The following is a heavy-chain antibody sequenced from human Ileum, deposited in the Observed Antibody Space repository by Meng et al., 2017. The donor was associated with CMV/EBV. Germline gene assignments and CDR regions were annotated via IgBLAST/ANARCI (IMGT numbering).Heavy chain of an antibody. J-gene: IGHJ4*02. CDR1: GFSLNHYG. CDR2: ISSSSTYI. CDR3: ARDPDHDRYGSGRCLDY. V-gene: IGHV3-21*06. D-gene: IGHD3-10*01. Sequence: GGSLRLSCVTSGFSLNHYGMNWVRQAPGRGLEWVSYISSSSTYIFYADSVKGRFTISRDNANNLLSLQMTSLRADDTAVYFCARDPDHDRYGSGRCLDYWGQGTLVTVYS.